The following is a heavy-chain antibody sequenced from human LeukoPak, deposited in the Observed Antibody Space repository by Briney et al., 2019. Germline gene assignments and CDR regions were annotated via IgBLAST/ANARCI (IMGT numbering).Heavy chain of an antibody. CDR2: INHSGST. Sequence: KPSETLSLTCAVYGGSLSGYYWSWIRQPPGKGLEWTGEINHSGSTNYNPSLKSRVTISVDTSRNQFSLKLSSVTAADTAVYYCASQWFGELLGGDAFDIWGQGTMVTVSS. CDR3: ASQWFGELLGGDAFDI. CDR1: GGSLSGYY. J-gene: IGHJ3*02. V-gene: IGHV4-34*01. D-gene: IGHD3-10*01.